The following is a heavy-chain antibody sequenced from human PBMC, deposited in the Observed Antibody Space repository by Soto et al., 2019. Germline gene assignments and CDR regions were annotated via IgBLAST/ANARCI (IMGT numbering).Heavy chain of an antibody. J-gene: IGHJ4*02. V-gene: IGHV3-74*03. Sequence: EVQLVESGGGLVQPGGSLILSCAASGFTFSNYWMVWVRQAPRKGLVWVSRIIGDGLYTTYADSVKGRFTIPRDNAQNTVYLQMNRLRVGDTAVEYCGKGILGSGTANDHWAQGTLVTVSS. CDR3: GKGILGSGTANDH. CDR1: GFTFSNYW. D-gene: IGHD3-10*01. CDR2: IIGDGLYT.